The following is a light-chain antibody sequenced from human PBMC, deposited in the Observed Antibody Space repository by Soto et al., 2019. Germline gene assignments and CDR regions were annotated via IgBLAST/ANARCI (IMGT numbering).Light chain of an antibody. CDR3: SSFAGSRVLV. Sequence: QSALTQPASVSGSPGQSIIISCTGTISDVGGYDYVSWYQQHPGKAPKLIIYGVSHRPSGVSNRFSGPKSGNTASLTISGLQAEDEADYYCSSFAGSRVLVLGGGTKLTVL. V-gene: IGLV2-14*01. CDR1: ISDVGGYDY. CDR2: GVS. J-gene: IGLJ2*01.